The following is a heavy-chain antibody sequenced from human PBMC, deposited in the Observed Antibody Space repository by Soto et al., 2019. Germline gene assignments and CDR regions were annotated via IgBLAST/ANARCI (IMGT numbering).Heavy chain of an antibody. Sequence: EVQLLESGGGLVQPGGSLRLSCTASGFTFSSYAMRWVRQAPGKGLEWVSAISGSGASTYYADSVKGRFTISRDNSKNTQYLQMNSLRAEDTAVYYFAKDRYDRLGMAFDIWGPGTMGTVSS. CDR1: GFTFSSYA. CDR3: AKDRYDRLGMAFDI. V-gene: IGHV3-23*01. CDR2: ISGSGAST. J-gene: IGHJ3*02. D-gene: IGHD3-22*01.